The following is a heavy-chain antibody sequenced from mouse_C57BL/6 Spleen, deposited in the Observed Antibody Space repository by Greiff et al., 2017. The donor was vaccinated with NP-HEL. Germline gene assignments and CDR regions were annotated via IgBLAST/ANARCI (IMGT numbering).Heavy chain of an antibody. CDR3: ARVGNYPYYAMDY. V-gene: IGHV5-16*01. J-gene: IGHJ4*01. Sequence: EVKVVESEGGLVQPGSSMKLSCTASGFTFSDYYMAWVRQVPEKGLEWVANINYDGSSTYYLDSLKSRFIISRDNAKNILYLQMSSLKSEDTATYYCARVGNYPYYAMDYWGQGTSVTVSS. CDR1: GFTFSDYY. CDR2: INYDGSST. D-gene: IGHD2-1*01.